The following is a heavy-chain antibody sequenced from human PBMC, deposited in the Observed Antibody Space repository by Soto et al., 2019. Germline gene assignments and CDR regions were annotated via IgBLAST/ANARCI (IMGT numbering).Heavy chain of an antibody. D-gene: IGHD1-26*01. CDR1: GGSIRSYY. CDR3: AREGASGFGMDV. Sequence: SETLSLTCNVSGGSIRSYYWSWIRQPAGKALEWIGRIYTSGTTNYNPSPKSRATILIDTSKNQFSLKLSSVTAADTAVYYCAREGASGFGMDVWGQGTTVTSP. J-gene: IGHJ6*02. CDR2: IYTSGTT. V-gene: IGHV4-4*07.